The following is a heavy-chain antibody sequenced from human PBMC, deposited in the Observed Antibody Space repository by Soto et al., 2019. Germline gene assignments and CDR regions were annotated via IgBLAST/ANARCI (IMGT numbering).Heavy chain of an antibody. CDR2: IYYSGST. J-gene: IGHJ6*03. D-gene: IGHD4-17*01. CDR3: ASSTVTNYYYYMDV. V-gene: IGHV4-39*01. Sequence: QLQLQESGPGLVKPSETLSLTCTVSGGSISSSSYYWGWIRQPPGKGLEWIGSIYYSGSTYYNPSLKSRVTISVDTSKNQFSLKLSSVTAADTAVYCCASSTVTNYYYYMDVWGKGTTVTVSS. CDR1: GGSISSSSYY.